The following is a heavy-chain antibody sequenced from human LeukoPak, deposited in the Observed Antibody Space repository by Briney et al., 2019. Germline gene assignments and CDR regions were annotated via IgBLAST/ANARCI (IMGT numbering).Heavy chain of an antibody. J-gene: IGHJ4*02. Sequence: GGSLRLPCAASGFIFSSYSMNWVRQAPGEGLEWVSRINTDGSSTSYADSVKGRFTISRDNAKNTLYLQMNSLRAEDTAVYYCAKVNWCGASCADAWGQGTLVTVSS. CDR1: GFIFSSYS. V-gene: IGHV3-74*01. CDR2: INTDGSST. CDR3: AKVNWCGASCADA. D-gene: IGHD2-15*01.